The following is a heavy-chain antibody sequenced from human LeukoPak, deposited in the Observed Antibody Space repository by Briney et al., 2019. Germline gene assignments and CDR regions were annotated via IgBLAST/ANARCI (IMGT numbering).Heavy chain of an antibody. CDR2: IYYSGST. Sequence: SETLSLTCTVSGGSINSYYWSWIRQPPGKGLEWIGYIYYSGSTNYNPSLKSRVTISVDTSKNQFYLKLYPVTAADTAVYYCARDTRAYNYGLDYWGQGTLVTVSS. D-gene: IGHD5-18*01. J-gene: IGHJ4*02. CDR1: GGSINSYY. CDR3: ARDTRAYNYGLDY. V-gene: IGHV4-59*01.